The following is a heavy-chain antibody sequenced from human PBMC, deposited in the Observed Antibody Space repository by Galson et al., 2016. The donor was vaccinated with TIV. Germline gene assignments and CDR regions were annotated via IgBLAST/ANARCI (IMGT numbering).Heavy chain of an antibody. D-gene: IGHD5/OR15-5a*01. V-gene: IGHV3-23*01. CDR1: GFTIGTYA. CDR3: AKEVSTVPYGIDL. Sequence: SLRLFCAPSGFTIGTYAMSWVRQAPGKGLAWVSAISASGSHTFYAGSVKGRFTISRDNSRNTLYLQMNGLRPEDTAVYYCAKEVSTVPYGIDLWGQGTTVTVSS. CDR2: ISASGSHT. J-gene: IGHJ6*02.